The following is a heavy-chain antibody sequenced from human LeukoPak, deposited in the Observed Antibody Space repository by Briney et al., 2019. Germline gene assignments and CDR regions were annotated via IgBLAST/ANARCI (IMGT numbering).Heavy chain of an antibody. CDR2: IKQDGSDK. CDR1: GFTFSTYW. CDR3: ARVLPVASRDY. Sequence: GGSLRLSCAASGFTFSTYWMSWVRQAPGKGLERVANIKQDGSDKFYVDSVKGRFTISRDNAKNSMYLQMNSLRAEDTAVYDCARVLPVASRDYWGQGTLVTVSS. D-gene: IGHD2-2*01. J-gene: IGHJ4*02. V-gene: IGHV3-7*01.